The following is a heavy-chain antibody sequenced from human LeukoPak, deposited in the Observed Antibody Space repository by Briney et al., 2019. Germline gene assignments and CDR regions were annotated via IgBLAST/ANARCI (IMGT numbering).Heavy chain of an antibody. CDR2: IYYSGST. D-gene: IGHD3-22*01. J-gene: IGHJ4*02. V-gene: IGHV4-59*01. CDR1: GGSISSYY. CDR3: ARLPYYYDSSGYYYSDY. Sequence: SETLSLTCTVSGGSISSYYWSWIRQPPGKGLEWIGYIYYSGSTNYNPSLKSRVTISVDTSKNQFSLKLSSVTAADTAVYYCARLPYYYDSSGYYYSDYWGQGTLVTVSS.